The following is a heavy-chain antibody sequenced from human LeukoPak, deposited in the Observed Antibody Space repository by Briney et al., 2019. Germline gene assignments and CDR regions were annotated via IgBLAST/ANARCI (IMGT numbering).Heavy chain of an antibody. V-gene: IGHV3-66*01. J-gene: IGHJ4*02. CDR2: IYSGGST. CDR3: ARESSGWLQLFDY. D-gene: IGHD5-24*01. Sequence: GGSLTLSCAASGFTVSSKYMSWVRQAPGKGLEWVSVIYSGGSTYYADSVKGRFTISRDNSKNTVYLQMNSLRDEDTAVYYCARESSGWLQLFDYWGQGTLVTVSS. CDR1: GFTVSSKY.